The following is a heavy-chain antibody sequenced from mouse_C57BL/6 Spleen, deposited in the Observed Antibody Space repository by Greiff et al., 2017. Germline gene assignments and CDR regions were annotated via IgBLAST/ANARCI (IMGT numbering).Heavy chain of an antibody. J-gene: IGHJ2*01. D-gene: IGHD2-5*01. CDR1: GYTFTSYD. CDR3: ARDSNYGVFDY. Sequence: QVQLKESGPELVKPGASVKLSCKASGYTFTSYDINWVKQRPGQGLEWIGWIYPRDGSTKYNEKFKGKATLTVDTSSSTAYMELHSLTSEASAVYFCARDSNYGVFDYWGQGTTLTVSS. V-gene: IGHV1-85*01. CDR2: IYPRDGST.